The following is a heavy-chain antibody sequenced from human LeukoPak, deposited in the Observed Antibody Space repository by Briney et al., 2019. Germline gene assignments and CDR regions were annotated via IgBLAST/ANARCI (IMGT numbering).Heavy chain of an antibody. V-gene: IGHV4-59*01. CDR2: IYYSGST. CDR1: GGSISSYY. Sequence: PSETLSLTCTVSGGSISSYYWSWIRQPPGKGLEWIGYIYYSGSTNYNPSLKSRVTISVDTSKNQFSLKLSSVTAAGTAVYYCASSRLRSFDIWGQGTMVTVSS. D-gene: IGHD4-17*01. CDR3: ASSRLRSFDI. J-gene: IGHJ3*02.